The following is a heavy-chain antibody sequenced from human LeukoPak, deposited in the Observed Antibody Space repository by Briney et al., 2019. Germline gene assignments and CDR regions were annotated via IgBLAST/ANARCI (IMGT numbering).Heavy chain of an antibody. CDR2: INHSGST. D-gene: IGHD3-10*01. Sequence: SETLSLTCAAYGGSFSGYYWSWIRQPPGKGLEWIGEINHSGSTHYNPSLKSRVTISVDTSKNQFSLKLSSVTAADTAVYYCARGSRQGGDWFDPWGQGTLVTVSS. CDR1: GGSFSGYY. CDR3: ARGSRQGGDWFDP. J-gene: IGHJ5*02. V-gene: IGHV4-34*01.